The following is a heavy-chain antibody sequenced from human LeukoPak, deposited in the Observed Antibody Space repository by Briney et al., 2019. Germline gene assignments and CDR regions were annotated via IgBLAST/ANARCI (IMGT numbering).Heavy chain of an antibody. Sequence: GASVKVSCKASGGTFSSYAISWVRQAPGQGLEWMGGIIPIFGTANYAQKFQGRVTITTDESTSTAYMELSSLRSEDTAVYYCARAYTIKQHQNYYYMDVWGKGTTVTVSS. CDR1: GGTFSSYA. J-gene: IGHJ6*03. CDR2: IIPIFGTA. V-gene: IGHV1-69*05. D-gene: IGHD3-16*01. CDR3: ARAYTIKQHQNYYYMDV.